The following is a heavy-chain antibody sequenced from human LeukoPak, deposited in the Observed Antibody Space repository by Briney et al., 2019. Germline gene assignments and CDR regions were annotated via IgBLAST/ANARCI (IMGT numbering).Heavy chain of an antibody. J-gene: IGHJ4*02. CDR2: INHSGST. V-gene: IGHV4-34*01. Sequence: SETLSLTCAVYGGSFSGYYWSWIRQPPGKGLEWIGEINHSGSTNYNPSLKSRVTISVDTSKNQFSLKLSSVTAADTAVYYCARASSGTYIYYWGQGTLVTVSS. D-gene: IGHD1-26*01. CDR1: GGSFSGYY. CDR3: ARASSGTYIYY.